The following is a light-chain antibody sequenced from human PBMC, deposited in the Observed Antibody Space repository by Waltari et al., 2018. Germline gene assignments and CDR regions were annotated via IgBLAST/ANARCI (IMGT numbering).Light chain of an antibody. V-gene: IGKV3-20*01. CDR3: QKYGTLPAT. Sequence: EIVLTQSPGTLSLSPGERATLSRRAHQSVSRTLAWYQQKPGQAPRLLIYDASTRATGIPDRFSGSGFGTDFNLTISRLEPEDFAVYYCQKYGTLPATFGQGTTVEIK. J-gene: IGKJ1*01. CDR2: DAS. CDR1: QSVSRT.